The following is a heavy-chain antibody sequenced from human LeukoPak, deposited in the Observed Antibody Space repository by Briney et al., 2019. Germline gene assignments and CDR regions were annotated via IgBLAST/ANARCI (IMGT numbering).Heavy chain of an antibody. V-gene: IGHV3-30*02. D-gene: IGHD2-8*02. Sequence: PGGSLRLSCAASGFNFSSFGMHWVSQAPGEGLEWVAYIGYTGTNTYYADSVKGRFTISRDNSKNTVHLQMNSLRAADTALYSCARDLTGKYYIAYWGQGTLVTVSS. J-gene: IGHJ4*02. CDR3: ARDLTGKYYIAY. CDR2: IGYTGTNT. CDR1: GFNFSSFG.